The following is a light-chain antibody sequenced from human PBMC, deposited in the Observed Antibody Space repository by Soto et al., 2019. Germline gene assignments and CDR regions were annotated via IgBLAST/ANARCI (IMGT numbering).Light chain of an antibody. CDR3: CSYAGSSTFYV. CDR1: SSDVGSYNL. Sequence: QSALTQPASVTGSPGQSITISCTRTSSDVGSYNLVSWYQQHPGKAPKLMIYDVSKRPSGVSNRFSGSRSGNTASLTISGLQAEDEADYYCCSYAGSSTFYVFGTGTKVTVL. V-gene: IGLV2-23*02. J-gene: IGLJ1*01. CDR2: DVS.